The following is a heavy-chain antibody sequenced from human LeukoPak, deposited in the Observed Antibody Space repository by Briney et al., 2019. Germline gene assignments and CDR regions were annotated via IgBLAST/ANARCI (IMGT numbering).Heavy chain of an antibody. V-gene: IGHV3-23*01. CDR1: GVTFSSYA. CDR2: ISGSGGST. J-gene: IGHJ4*02. CDR3: AKMPRGSTMIVVASSDY. D-gene: IGHD3-22*01. Sequence: GGSLRLSCAASGVTFSSYAMSWVRQAPGKGLEWVSAISGSGGSTYYADSVKGRFTISRDNSKNTLYLQMNSLRAEDTAVYYCAKMPRGSTMIVVASSDYWGQGTLVTVSS.